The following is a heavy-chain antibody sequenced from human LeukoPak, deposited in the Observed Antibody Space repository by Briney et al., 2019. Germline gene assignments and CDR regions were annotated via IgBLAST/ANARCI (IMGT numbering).Heavy chain of an antibody. V-gene: IGHV4-59*01. D-gene: IGHD6-19*01. CDR2: IYYSGST. Sequence: SETLSLTCTVSGGSISSYYWSWLRQPPGKGLEWIGYIYYSGSTNYNPPLKSRVTISVDTSKNQFSLKLSSVTAADTAVYYCASGHSSGWYLWFDYWGQGTLVTVSS. CDR3: ASGHSSGWYLWFDY. CDR1: GGSISSYY. J-gene: IGHJ4*02.